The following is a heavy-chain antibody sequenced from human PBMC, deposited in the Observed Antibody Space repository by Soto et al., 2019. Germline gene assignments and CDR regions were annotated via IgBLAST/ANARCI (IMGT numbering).Heavy chain of an antibody. J-gene: IGHJ5*02. CDR3: ARSIAAAGPSWSDP. D-gene: IGHD6-13*01. CDR1: GGTVSNYA. V-gene: IGHV1-69*06. CDR2: IIPIFTTA. Sequence: SVKVSGKASGGTVSNYAINWVRQAPGQGLEWMGGIIPIFTTANYAQKFQGRVTITADKSTSTAYMELSSLRSEDTAVYYCARSIAAAGPSWSDPRGQGTLVTVSS.